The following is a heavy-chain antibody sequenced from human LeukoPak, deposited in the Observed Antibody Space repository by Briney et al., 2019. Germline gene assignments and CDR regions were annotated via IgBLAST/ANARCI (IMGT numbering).Heavy chain of an antibody. J-gene: IGHJ6*02. CDR2: VYYSGST. V-gene: IGHV4-59*01. Sequence: SETLSLTCTVSGGSISGYYGGWIRQPPGKGPEWIGYVYYSGSTGYNPSLKSRVTISVDTSKNQFSLNLSSVTAADTAVYYCARSFDSRGYYYYGMDVWGQGTTVTVSS. CDR1: GGSISGYY. D-gene: IGHD3-22*01. CDR3: ARSFDSRGYYYYGMDV.